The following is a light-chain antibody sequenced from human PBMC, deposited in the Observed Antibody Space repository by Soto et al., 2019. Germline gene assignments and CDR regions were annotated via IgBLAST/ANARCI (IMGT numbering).Light chain of an antibody. CDR3: CSYRRSSALDVV. CDR2: EVN. Sequence: QAVVTQPASVSGSPGQSITISCTGTSSDIGGYNYVSWYQHHPGKAPKLMIYEVNNRPSGISNRFSGSKSGNTASLTISGLQAEDEADYYCCSYRRSSALDVVFGGGTKLTVL. V-gene: IGLV2-14*01. CDR1: SSDIGGYNY. J-gene: IGLJ2*01.